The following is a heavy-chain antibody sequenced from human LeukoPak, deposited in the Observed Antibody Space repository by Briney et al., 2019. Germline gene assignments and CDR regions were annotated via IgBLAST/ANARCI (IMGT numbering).Heavy chain of an antibody. J-gene: IGHJ4*02. CDR3: ARDRGGIVVVPAATHFDY. V-gene: IGHV3-7*01. CDR2: INQDGSEK. CDR1: GFTFSSYL. D-gene: IGHD2-2*01. Sequence: GGSLRLSCAASGFTFSSYLMSWVRQAPGKGLEWVANINQDGSEKYYVDSVKGRFTISRDNAKNSLYLQMNSLRAEDTAVYYCARDRGGIVVVPAATHFDYWGQGTLVTVSS.